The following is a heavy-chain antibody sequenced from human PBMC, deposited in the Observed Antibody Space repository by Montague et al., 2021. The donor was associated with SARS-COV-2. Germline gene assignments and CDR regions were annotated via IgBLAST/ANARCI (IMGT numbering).Heavy chain of an antibody. D-gene: IGHD2-15*01. V-gene: IGHV4-59*13. Sequence: SETLSLTCTVSGASISSYCWSWVRQPPGKGLEWMGYMYNSEKNNYNPSLQSRVTISVDTSKGQHSLKLNSVTAPATAVNFCARAIVSGLCSGGSCYKCFYYYMDVWGQGTTVTVSS. J-gene: IGHJ6*03. CDR1: GASISSYC. CDR3: ARAIVSGLCSGGSCYKCFYYYMDV. CDR2: MYNSEKN.